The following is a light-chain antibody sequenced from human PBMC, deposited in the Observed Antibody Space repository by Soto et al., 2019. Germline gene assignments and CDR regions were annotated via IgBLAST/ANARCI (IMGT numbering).Light chain of an antibody. V-gene: IGKV3-15*01. Sequence: EIVMTQSPATLSLSPGERAALSCRASQSINSELAWYQQTPGQPPRLLIYGASTRATGVPARFTGSESGSEFTLTISGLQSEYFAVYYCQQGHNWPLTFGQGTRLEI. CDR3: QQGHNWPLT. CDR1: QSINSE. J-gene: IGKJ2*01. CDR2: GAS.